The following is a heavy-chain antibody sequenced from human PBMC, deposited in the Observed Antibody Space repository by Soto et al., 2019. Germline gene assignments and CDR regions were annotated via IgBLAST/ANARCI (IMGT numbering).Heavy chain of an antibody. D-gene: IGHD6-13*01. CDR1: GFTFSRYP. Sequence: EVQLLESGGGLVQPGGSLRLSCEASGFTFSRYPMSWVRQAPGKGLEWVSAISSAGDNTYYADSVKGRFTISRDNSKNTLYLQVSSLRAEDTAIYYCAKGSEGSSWGQGTLVTVSS. CDR2: ISSAGDNT. J-gene: IGHJ4*02. V-gene: IGHV3-23*01. CDR3: AKGSEGSS.